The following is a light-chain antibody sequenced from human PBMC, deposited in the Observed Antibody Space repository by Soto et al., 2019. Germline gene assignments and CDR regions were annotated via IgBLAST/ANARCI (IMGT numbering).Light chain of an antibody. V-gene: IGKV3-15*01. CDR1: QNVATN. J-gene: IGKJ3*01. CDR3: HQATSGLRT. Sequence: IVMTQSPVTLSMSPGDRATLSCRASQNVATNVAWYQQKPGQAPRLLIYGASIRATGVPARFSGSGSGTEFTLTIDSLQSEDFAVFYCHQATSGLRTFGRGTRV. CDR2: GAS.